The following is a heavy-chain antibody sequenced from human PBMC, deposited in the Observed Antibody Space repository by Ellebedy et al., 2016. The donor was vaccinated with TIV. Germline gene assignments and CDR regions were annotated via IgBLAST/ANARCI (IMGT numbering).Heavy chain of an antibody. D-gene: IGHD3-3*01. CDR1: GFTFSHFG. V-gene: IGHV3-23*01. CDR3: AKDLGGYYDPIDS. Sequence: GGSLRLXXAASGFTFSHFGMTWVRQAPGKGLEWVSTIIASNRGGGSDTFYADPVKGRFTISRDNSKNTLYLQMNSLRDEDTAVYFCAKDLGGYYDPIDSWGQGTLVTVSS. CDR2: IIASNRGGGSDT. J-gene: IGHJ4*02.